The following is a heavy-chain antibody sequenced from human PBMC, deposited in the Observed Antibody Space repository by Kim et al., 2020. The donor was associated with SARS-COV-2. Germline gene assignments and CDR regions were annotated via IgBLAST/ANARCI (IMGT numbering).Heavy chain of an antibody. V-gene: IGHV3-74*01. D-gene: IGHD2-8*01. CDR2: IKTDGSYT. CDR3: AGVDRGYVVY. J-gene: IGHJ4*02. CDR1: GFSFSSQW. Sequence: GGSLRLSCAASGFSFSSQWMHWVRQAPGKGLVWVSRIKTDGSYTTYADTVKGRFTISRDNAKNTLYLQMNSLRVEDTAVYYCAGVDRGYVVYWGQGTQVT.